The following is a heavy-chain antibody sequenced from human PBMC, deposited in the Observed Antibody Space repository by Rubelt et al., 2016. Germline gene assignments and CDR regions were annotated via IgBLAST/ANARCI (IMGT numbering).Heavy chain of an antibody. Sequence: GGGLVKPGGSLRLSCAASGFTFSDSYMTWIRQAPGKGLEWVAYITSSGTYANYADSVKGRFTISRDNAKNSLYLQMNSLRAEDTALYYCAKDMGLLRYLVDNWGRGTLVTVSS. CDR2: ITSSGTYA. D-gene: IGHD3-9*01. CDR1: GFTFSDSY. V-gene: IGHV3-11*05. J-gene: IGHJ4*02. CDR3: AKDMGLLRYLVDN.